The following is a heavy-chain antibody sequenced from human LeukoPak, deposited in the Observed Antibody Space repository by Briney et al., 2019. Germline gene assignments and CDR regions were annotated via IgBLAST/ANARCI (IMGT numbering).Heavy chain of an antibody. CDR2: ISGSAGST. CDR3: AKDHGYSGYEHLDY. D-gene: IGHD5-12*01. CDR1: GFTFSSYA. J-gene: IGHJ4*02. V-gene: IGHV3-23*01. Sequence: AGGSLRLSCVASGFTFSSYAMSWVRQAPGKGLEWVSGISGSAGSTFYADSVKGRFTISRDNSKNTLYLQMNSLRAEDTAVYYCAKDHGYSGYEHLDYWGQGTLVTVSS.